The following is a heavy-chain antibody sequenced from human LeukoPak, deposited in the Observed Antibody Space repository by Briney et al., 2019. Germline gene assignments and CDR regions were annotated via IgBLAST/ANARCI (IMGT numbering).Heavy chain of an antibody. CDR1: GFTFSSYS. Sequence: GGSLRLSCAASGFTFSSYSMNWVRQAPGKGLEWVSYISSSSSTIYYADSVKGRFTISRDNAKNSLYLQMNSLRAEDAAVYYCARAPTTVVTPFDYWGQGTLVTVSS. V-gene: IGHV3-48*01. CDR3: ARAPTTVVTPFDY. D-gene: IGHD4-23*01. J-gene: IGHJ4*02. CDR2: ISSSSSTI.